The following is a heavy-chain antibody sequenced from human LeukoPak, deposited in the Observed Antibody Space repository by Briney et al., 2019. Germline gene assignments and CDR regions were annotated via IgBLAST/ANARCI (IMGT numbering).Heavy chain of an antibody. J-gene: IGHJ4*02. D-gene: IGHD6-19*01. Sequence: PSETLSLTCSVSGXSISSSNYYWGWIRQPPGKGLEWIGSIYYSGSTYYNPSLKSRVTISVDTSKNQFSLKLSSVTAADTAVYYCARLKQWLRNGHYYFDYWGQGTLVTVSS. CDR3: ARLKQWLRNGHYYFDY. V-gene: IGHV4-39*01. CDR2: IYYSGST. CDR1: GXSISSSNYY.